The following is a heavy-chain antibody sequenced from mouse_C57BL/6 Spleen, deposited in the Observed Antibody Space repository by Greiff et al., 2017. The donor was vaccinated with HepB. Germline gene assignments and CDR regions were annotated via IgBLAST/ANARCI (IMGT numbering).Heavy chain of an antibody. J-gene: IGHJ2*01. D-gene: IGHD1-1*01. Sequence: EVKLVESGGGLVKPGGSLTLSCAASGFTFSSYAMSWVRQTPEKRLEWVATISDGGSYTYYPDNVKGRFTISRDNAKNNLYLQMSHLKSEDTAMYYCARDGDYGSSPFDYWGQGTTLTVAS. CDR1: GFTFSSYA. V-gene: IGHV5-4*01. CDR3: ARDGDYGSSPFDY. CDR2: ISDGGSYT.